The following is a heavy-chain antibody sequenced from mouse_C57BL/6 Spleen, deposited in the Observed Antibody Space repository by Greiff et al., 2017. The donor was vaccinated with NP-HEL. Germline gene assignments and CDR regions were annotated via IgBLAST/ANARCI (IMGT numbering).Heavy chain of an antibody. CDR2: IDPENGDT. J-gene: IGHJ2*01. V-gene: IGHV14-4*01. CDR1: GFNIKDDY. Sequence: EVQLQQSGAELVRPGASVKLSCTASGFNIKDDYMHWVKQRPEQGLEWIGWIDPENGDTEYASKFQGKATITADTSSNTAYLQLSSLTSEDTAVYYCTIITTVVYWGQGTTLTVSS. D-gene: IGHD1-1*01. CDR3: TIITTVVY.